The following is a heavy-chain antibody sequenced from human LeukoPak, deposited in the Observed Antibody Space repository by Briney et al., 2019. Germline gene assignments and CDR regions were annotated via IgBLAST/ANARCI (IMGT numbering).Heavy chain of an antibody. CDR1: GTSVNNYY. V-gene: IGHV4-4*07. Sequence: SETLSLTCIVSGTSVNNYYWSWIRQPAGKGLEWIGRIYSSGSTNYNLSLTSRVPISVDKSKNQVSLKLESVTAADTAVYYCARERVGYDTSGRGPRFDSWGQGTLVTVSS. J-gene: IGHJ4*02. CDR3: ARERVGYDTSGRGPRFDS. CDR2: IYSSGST. D-gene: IGHD3-22*01.